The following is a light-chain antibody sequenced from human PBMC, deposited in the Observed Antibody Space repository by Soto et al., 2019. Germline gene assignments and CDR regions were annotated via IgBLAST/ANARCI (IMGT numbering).Light chain of an antibody. V-gene: IGKV3-15*01. CDR2: GAS. CDR1: QSTYTN. Sequence: EIVMTQSPATLSVSPGESATLSCRASQSTYTNLAWYQHKPGQAPRLLIYGASTSATALPARFSGSGSGTEFTLTISSLQSEDFAVYYCQQYHKWPLTFGGGTKVEIK. CDR3: QQYHKWPLT. J-gene: IGKJ4*01.